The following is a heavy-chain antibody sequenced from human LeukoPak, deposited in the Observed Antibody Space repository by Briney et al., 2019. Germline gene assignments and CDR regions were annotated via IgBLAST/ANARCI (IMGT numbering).Heavy chain of an antibody. D-gene: IGHD3-16*01. V-gene: IGHV4-39*01. CDR2: IYYSGST. CDR1: TFSTYW. J-gene: IGHJ4*02. CDR3: ARQGAFNY. Sequence: TFSTYWMSWVRQPPGKGLEWIGSIYYSGSTYYNPSLKSRVTISVDTSKNQFSLKLSSVTAADTAVYYCARQGAFNYWGQGTLVTVSS.